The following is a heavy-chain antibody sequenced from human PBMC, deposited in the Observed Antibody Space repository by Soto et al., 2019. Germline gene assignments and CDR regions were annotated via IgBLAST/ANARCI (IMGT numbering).Heavy chain of an antibody. CDR3: SRHQEGRSMVVYGMDV. CDR2: IRTKSNNFAT. Sequence: ERQLVESGGGLVQSGGSLKLSCAASGFTLSGSDIHWVRQASGKGLEWVGRIRTKSNNFATSYAESVRGRFTISRDDSDNTASLQMSSLKTADKAIYYCSRHQEGRSMVVYGMDVWGQGTTVTVSS. J-gene: IGHJ6*02. V-gene: IGHV3-73*02. D-gene: IGHD3-10*01. CDR1: GFTLSGSD.